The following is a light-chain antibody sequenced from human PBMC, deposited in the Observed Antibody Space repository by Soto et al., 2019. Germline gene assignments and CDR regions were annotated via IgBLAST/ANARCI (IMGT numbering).Light chain of an antibody. CDR3: AAWDDSLNGVV. J-gene: IGLJ2*01. CDR2: SNN. V-gene: IGLV1-44*01. CDR1: RSNIGSNT. Sequence: QSVLTQPPSASGTPGQRVTISCSGSRSNIGSNTVNWYQQLPGTAPKLLIYSNNQRPSGVPDRFSGSKSGTSASLAISGLRSGDEADYYCAAWDDSLNGVVFGGGTKLTVL.